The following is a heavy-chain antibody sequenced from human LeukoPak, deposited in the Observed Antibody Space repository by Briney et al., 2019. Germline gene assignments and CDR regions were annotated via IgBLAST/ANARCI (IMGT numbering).Heavy chain of an antibody. CDR2: IIPILGIA. J-gene: IGHJ4*02. CDR1: GGTFSSYA. D-gene: IGHD3-3*01. CDR3: AKDLSEEIFGAMGY. Sequence: SVKVSCKASGGTFSSYAISWVRQAPGQGLEWMGRIIPILGIANYAQKFQGRVTITADKSTSTAYMELSSLRSEDTAVYYCAKDLSEEIFGAMGYWGQGTLVTVSS. V-gene: IGHV1-69*04.